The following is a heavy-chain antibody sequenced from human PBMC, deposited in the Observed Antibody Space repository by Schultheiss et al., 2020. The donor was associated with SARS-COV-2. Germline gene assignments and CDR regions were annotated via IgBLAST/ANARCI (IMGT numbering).Heavy chain of an antibody. D-gene: IGHD5-24*01. J-gene: IGHJ4*02. CDR1: GFTFRSYW. CDR3: VKEGEEMGTS. Sequence: GSLKISCAASGFTFRSYWMDWVRQAPGKGLQWVANIKQDGSVEHYVDSVRGRFFISRDNAKNSLDLQMNNLRVDDTAVYYCVKEGEEMGTSWGQGTLVTVSS. CDR2: IKQDGSVE. V-gene: IGHV3-7*03.